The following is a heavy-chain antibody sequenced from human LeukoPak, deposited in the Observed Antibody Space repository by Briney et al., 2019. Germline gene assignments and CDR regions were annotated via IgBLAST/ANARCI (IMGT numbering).Heavy chain of an antibody. V-gene: IGHV3-30*02. J-gene: IGHJ3*02. CDR1: GFTFSNYG. CDR3: AKDPAARPLRLITDDAFDI. Sequence: GGSLRLFCAASGFTFSNYGIHWVRQAPGKGLEWVAFIRHDGSNKYDADSVKGRFTISRDNSKNTLYLQMNSLRPEDTAVYYCAKDPAARPLRLITDDAFDIWGQGTMVTVSS. D-gene: IGHD3-16*01. CDR2: IRHDGSNK.